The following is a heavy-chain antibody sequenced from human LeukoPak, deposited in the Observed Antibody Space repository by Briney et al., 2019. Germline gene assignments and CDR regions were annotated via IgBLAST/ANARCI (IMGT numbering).Heavy chain of an antibody. D-gene: IGHD4-11*01. V-gene: IGHV4-34*01. CDR1: GGSFSGYY. CDR2: INHSGST. Sequence: SETLSLTCAVYGGSFSGYYWSWIRQPPGKGLEWIGEINHSGSTNYNPSLKSRVTTSVDTSKNQFSLKLSSVTAADTAVYYCARRGLTTSGAFDIWGQGTMVTVSS. J-gene: IGHJ3*02. CDR3: ARRGLTTSGAFDI.